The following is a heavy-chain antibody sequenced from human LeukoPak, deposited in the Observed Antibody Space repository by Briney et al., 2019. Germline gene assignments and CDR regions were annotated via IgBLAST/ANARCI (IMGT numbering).Heavy chain of an antibody. V-gene: IGHV1-18*01. CDR2: ISAYNGNT. CDR3: ARPAYYDSSGYVIDY. Sequence: ASVKVSCNASGYTFTSYGISWVRQAPGQGLEWMGWISAYNGNTNYAQKLQGRVTMTTDTSTSTAYMELRSLRSDDTAVYYCARPAYYDSSGYVIDYWGQGTLVTVSS. J-gene: IGHJ4*02. CDR1: GYTFTSYG. D-gene: IGHD3-22*01.